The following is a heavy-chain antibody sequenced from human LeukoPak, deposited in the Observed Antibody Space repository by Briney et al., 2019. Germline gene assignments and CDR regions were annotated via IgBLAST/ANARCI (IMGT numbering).Heavy chain of an antibody. CDR1: GSLFTSYW. CDR2: IYPGDSDT. V-gene: IGHV5-51*01. J-gene: IGHJ4*02. Sequence: GESLEISCKGSGSLFTSYWIGGVRQLPGKGLEWMGIIYPGDSDTRYSPSFQGQVTISADKSISTAYLQWSSLKASDTAMYYCARHEDLHGLGDYWGQGTLVTVSS. CDR3: ARHEDLHGLGDY. D-gene: IGHD3-3*01.